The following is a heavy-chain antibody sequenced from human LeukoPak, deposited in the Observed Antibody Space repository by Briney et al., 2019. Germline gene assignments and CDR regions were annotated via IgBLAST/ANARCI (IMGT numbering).Heavy chain of an antibody. CDR3: ARGRSWYGGVWFDP. J-gene: IGHJ5*02. CDR1: GFTFSRYN. CDR2: ISSSSTTI. Sequence: GGSLRLSCAASGFTFSRYNMNWVRQAPGMGLEWVSYISSSSTTIYYADSVKGRFTISRDNAKNSLYLQMNSLRAEDTAVYYCARGRSWYGGVWFDPWGQGTLVTVSS. D-gene: IGHD6-13*01. V-gene: IGHV3-48*04.